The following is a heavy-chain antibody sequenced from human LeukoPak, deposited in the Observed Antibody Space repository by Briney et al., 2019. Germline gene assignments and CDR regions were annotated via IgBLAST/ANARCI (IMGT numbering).Heavy chain of an antibody. J-gene: IGHJ4*02. V-gene: IGHV3-7*05. CDR2: IKQAGNEK. CDR3: ARDYCSGVTCYSGY. CDR1: GFTFSNFW. D-gene: IGHD2-15*01. Sequence: GGSPRLSCVASGFTFSNFWMSWVRQAPGRGLEWVANIKQAGNEKYYMDSVKGRFTISRDNAKNSVFLQMNSLRAEDTAVYYCARDYCSGVTCYSGYWGQGTLVTVSS.